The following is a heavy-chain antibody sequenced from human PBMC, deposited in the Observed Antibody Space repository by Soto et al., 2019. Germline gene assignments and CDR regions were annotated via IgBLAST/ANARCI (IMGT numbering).Heavy chain of an antibody. V-gene: IGHV3-23*01. CDR2: ISDNGGNT. CDR1: GFTFGNVA. Sequence: GGSLRLSCAASGFTFGNVAMAWVRQTPGKGLEWVSSISDNGGNTDYADSARGRFTLSRDNSKNTLYLQMNHLKAEDTAVYYCAKLYWNPRYFDSWGQGARVTVSS. J-gene: IGHJ4*02. CDR3: AKLYWNPRYFDS. D-gene: IGHD1-1*01.